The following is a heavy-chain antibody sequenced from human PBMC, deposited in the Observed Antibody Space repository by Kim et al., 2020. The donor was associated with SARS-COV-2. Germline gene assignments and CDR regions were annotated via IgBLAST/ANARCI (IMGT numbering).Heavy chain of an antibody. CDR2: IYYSVNT. CDR1: GGSISTDY. Sequence: SETLSLTCTVSGGSISTDYWSWIRQPPGKGLEWVGYIYYSVNTNYNPPPQSRVTISVDTSRSQFSLKLTSLTAADTAVYYCARLEWGDYGEPNFEDWGPGTLVPLSS. V-gene: IGHV4-59*08. CDR3: ARLEWGDYGEPNFED. D-gene: IGHD3-16*01. J-gene: IGHJ4*02.